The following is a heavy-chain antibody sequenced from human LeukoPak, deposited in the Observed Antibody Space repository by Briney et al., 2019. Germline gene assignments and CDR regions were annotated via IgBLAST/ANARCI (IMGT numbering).Heavy chain of an antibody. D-gene: IGHD6-19*01. CDR1: GFTFSSYA. CDR2: IGGSGGTT. CDR3: AKRSRDSSGWFDH. V-gene: IGHV3-23*01. Sequence: PGGSLRLSCAASGFTFSSYAMSWVRQAPGKGLEWVSAIGGSGGTTYYADSVKGRFTISRDNSKDTLYLQMNSLRAEDTALYYCAKRSRDSSGWFDHWGQGTLVTASS. J-gene: IGHJ5*02.